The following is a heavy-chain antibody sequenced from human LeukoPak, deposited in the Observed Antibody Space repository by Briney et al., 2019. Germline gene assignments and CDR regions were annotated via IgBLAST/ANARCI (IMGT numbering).Heavy chain of an antibody. Sequence: SETLSLTCTVSGGSISSGGYYWSWIRQHPGKGLEWVGFICFSGTTYYNASLKSRVTISVDTSKDQFSLMLTSVTAADPAVYYCARDGSGYSGSFDFWGQGTLVTVSS. CDR1: GGSISSGGYY. J-gene: IGHJ4*02. CDR2: ICFSGTT. CDR3: ARDGSGYSGSFDF. V-gene: IGHV4-31*03. D-gene: IGHD3-3*01.